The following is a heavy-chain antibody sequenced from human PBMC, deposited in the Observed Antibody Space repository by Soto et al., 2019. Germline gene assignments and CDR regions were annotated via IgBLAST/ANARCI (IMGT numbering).Heavy chain of an antibody. CDR3: ARDSPDYGMDV. CDR2: IYGGGST. Sequence: EVQLVESGGGLVQPGGSLRLSCAASGFTVSSNYMSWVRQAPGEGLEWVSVIYGGGSTYYADSVKGRFTISRDNSKNTLYLQMNSLRAEDTAVYYCARDSPDYGMDVWGQGTTVTVSS. V-gene: IGHV3-66*01. J-gene: IGHJ6*02. CDR1: GFTVSSNY.